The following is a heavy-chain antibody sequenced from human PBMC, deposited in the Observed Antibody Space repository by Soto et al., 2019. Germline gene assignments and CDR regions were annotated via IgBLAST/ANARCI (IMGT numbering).Heavy chain of an antibody. J-gene: IGHJ4*02. CDR2: IYYSGST. CDR3: ARELRWGLGRVDY. D-gene: IGHD4-17*01. V-gene: IGHV4-30-4*01. CDR1: GGSISSGDYY. Sequence: KPSETLSLTCTVSGGSISSGDYYWSWIRQPPGKGLEWIGYIYYSGSTYYNPSLKSRVTISVDTSKNQFSLKLSSVTAADTAVYYCARELRWGLGRVDYWGQGTLVTVSS.